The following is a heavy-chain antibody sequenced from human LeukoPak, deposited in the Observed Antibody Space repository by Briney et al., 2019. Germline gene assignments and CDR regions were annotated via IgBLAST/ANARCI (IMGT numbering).Heavy chain of an antibody. Sequence: GGSLRLSCAASGFTFSSYSMKWVRQAPGKGLEWVSSISSSSSYIYYADSVKGRFTISRDNAKNSLYLQMSSLRAEDTAVYYCVVPKASGQQMVLPFDYWGQGTLVTVSS. D-gene: IGHD6-13*01. CDR1: GFTFSSYS. V-gene: IGHV3-21*01. CDR2: ISSSSSYI. J-gene: IGHJ4*02. CDR3: VVPKASGQQMVLPFDY.